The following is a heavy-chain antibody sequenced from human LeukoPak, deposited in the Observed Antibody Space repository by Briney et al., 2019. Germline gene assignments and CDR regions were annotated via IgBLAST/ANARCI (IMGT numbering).Heavy chain of an antibody. CDR2: IYTSGST. J-gene: IGHJ3*02. CDR1: GGSISSYY. CDR3: ARAVGEITIFGVVTHDAFDI. D-gene: IGHD3-3*01. Sequence: SETLSLTCTVSGGSISSYYWSWIRQPAGKGLEWIGRIYTSGSTNYNPSLKSRVTMSVDTSKNQFPLKLSSVTAADTAVYYCARAVGEITIFGVVTHDAFDIWGQGTMVTVSS. V-gene: IGHV4-4*07.